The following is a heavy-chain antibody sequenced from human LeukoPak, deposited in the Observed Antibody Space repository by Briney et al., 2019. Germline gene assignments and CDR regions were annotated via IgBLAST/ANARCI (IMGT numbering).Heavy chain of an antibody. V-gene: IGHV4-59*01. CDR2: IYYSGST. D-gene: IGHD4/OR15-4a*01. CDR1: GGSISSYY. Sequence: SETLSLTCTVSGGSISSYYWSWIRQPPGKGLEWIGYIYYSGSTNYNPSLKSRVTISVDTSKNQFSLKLSSVTAADTAVYFCGRGANKGVPFFDSGGRGTLVPASS. J-gene: IGHJ4*02. CDR3: GRGANKGVPFFDS.